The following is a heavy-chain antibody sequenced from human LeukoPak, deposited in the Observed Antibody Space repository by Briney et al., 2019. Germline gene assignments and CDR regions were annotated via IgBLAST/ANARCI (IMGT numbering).Heavy chain of an antibody. CDR2: ISSDSRNI. CDR1: GFTVSSNY. J-gene: IGHJ4*02. V-gene: IGHV3-48*01. CDR3: ARAFYSSSWAPLDF. D-gene: IGHD6-13*01. Sequence: GGSLRLSCAASGFTVSSNYMSWVRQAPGKGLEWVSYISSDSRNIYYADSVKGRFTISRDNAKNSLFLHMNSLRSEDTAVYYCARAFYSSSWAPLDFWGQGTLLTVSS.